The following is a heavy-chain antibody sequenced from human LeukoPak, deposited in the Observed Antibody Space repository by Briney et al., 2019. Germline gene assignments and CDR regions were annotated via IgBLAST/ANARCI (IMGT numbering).Heavy chain of an antibody. CDR3: ARPPFTALNAFDL. J-gene: IGHJ3*01. D-gene: IGHD5-18*01. V-gene: IGHV4-59*08. CDR2: IYYTGST. Sequence: SETLSLTCTVSGDSISPYYWNWIRQPPGKGLEWIGNIYYTGSTNYNPSLKSRVTMFVDTSKNQFSLRLTSVTAADTAVYYCARPPFTALNAFDLWGQGTLVTVSS. CDR1: GDSISPYY.